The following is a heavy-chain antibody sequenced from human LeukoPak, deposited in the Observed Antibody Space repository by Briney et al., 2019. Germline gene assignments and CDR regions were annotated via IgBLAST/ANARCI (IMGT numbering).Heavy chain of an antibody. V-gene: IGHV4-59*08. D-gene: IGHD3-22*01. Sequence: SETLSLTCTVSGGSISTYYWSWIRQPPGKGLEWIGYIYYSGSTNNNPSLKSRVTISVVPSKNQFSLKLSSVTAADTAVYYCASEDQYYYDSSGYAPFFDYWGQGTLVTVSS. J-gene: IGHJ4*02. CDR3: ASEDQYYYDSSGYAPFFDY. CDR1: GGSISTYY. CDR2: IYYSGST.